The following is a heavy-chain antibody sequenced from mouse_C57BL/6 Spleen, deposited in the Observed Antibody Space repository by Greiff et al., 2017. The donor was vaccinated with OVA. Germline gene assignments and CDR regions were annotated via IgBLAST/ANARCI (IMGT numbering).Heavy chain of an antibody. J-gene: IGHJ2*01. CDR3: ARTYSSGSLDY. V-gene: IGHV1-76*01. D-gene: IGHD3-2*02. CDR1: GYTFTDYY. Sequence: QVQLQQSGAELVRPGASVKLSCKASGYTFTDYYINWVKQRPGQGLEWIARIYPGSGNTYYNEKFKGKATLTAEKSSSTAYMQLSSLTSEDSAVYFCARTYSSGSLDYWGQGTTLTVSS. CDR2: IYPGSGNT.